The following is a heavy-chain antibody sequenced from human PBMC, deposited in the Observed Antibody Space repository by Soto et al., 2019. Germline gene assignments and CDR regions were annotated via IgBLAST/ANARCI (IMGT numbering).Heavy chain of an antibody. V-gene: IGHV3-7*01. D-gene: IGHD3-10*01. J-gene: IGHJ4*02. CDR2: INQDGSQR. CDR3: ARTGDDY. CDR1: GFTFTGFW. Sequence: EVQLVDSGGGLVQPGGSLRLSCVASGFTFTGFWMAWVRQAPGKGLEWVANINQDGSQRYYMDSVKGRFTISRDNAEKSLYLQMNSLRAEDTAVYYCARTGDDYWGQGTLVTVSS.